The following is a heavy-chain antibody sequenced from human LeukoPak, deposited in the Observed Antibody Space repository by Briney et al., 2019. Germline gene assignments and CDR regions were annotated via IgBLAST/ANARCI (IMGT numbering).Heavy chain of an antibody. CDR3: ATNGWAAAGSDY. J-gene: IGHJ4*02. Sequence: ASVKVSCKVSGYTLTELSMHWVRQAPGKGLEWMGGFDPEDGETIYAQKFQGRVTMTEDTSTDTAYMELSSLRSEDTAVYYCATNGWAAAGSDYWGQGTLVTVSS. CDR1: GYTLTELS. V-gene: IGHV1-24*01. CDR2: FDPEDGET. D-gene: IGHD6-13*01.